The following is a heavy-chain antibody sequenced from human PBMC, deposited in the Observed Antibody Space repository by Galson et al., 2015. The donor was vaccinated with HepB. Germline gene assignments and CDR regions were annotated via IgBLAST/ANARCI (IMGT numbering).Heavy chain of an antibody. J-gene: IGHJ4*02. V-gene: IGHV3-48*01. CDR1: GFTFSSYS. Sequence: LRLSCAASGFTFSSYSMNWVRQAPGKGLEWVSYISSSSSTIYYADSVKGRFTISRDNAKNSLYLQMNSLRAEDTAVYYCARDAPSWIVVVPAATPFDYWGQGTLVTVSS. D-gene: IGHD2-2*01. CDR3: ARDAPSWIVVVPAATPFDY. CDR2: ISSSSSTI.